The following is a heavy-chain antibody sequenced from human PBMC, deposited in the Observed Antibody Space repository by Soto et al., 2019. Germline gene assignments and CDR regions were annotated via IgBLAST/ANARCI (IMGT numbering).Heavy chain of an antibody. CDR3: ARDRGPPRYLYYGMDV. CDR1: GFTFSTYW. D-gene: IGHD3-10*01. Sequence: EVQLVESGAGLVQPGGSLRLSCAAPGFTFSTYWMSWVRQAPGQGLEWVGNIKPDGSGENYVDSVKGRFTISRDNANHSLYLQMNSLRAEDTAVYYCARDRGPPRYLYYGMDVWGQGTTVTVSS. J-gene: IGHJ6*02. V-gene: IGHV3-7*01. CDR2: IKPDGSGE.